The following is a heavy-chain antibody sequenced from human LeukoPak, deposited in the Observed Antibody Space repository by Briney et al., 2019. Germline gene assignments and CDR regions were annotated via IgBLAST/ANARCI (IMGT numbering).Heavy chain of an antibody. Sequence: SVKVSCKASGYTFTSYYMHWVRQAPGQGLEWMGIINPSGGSTSYAQKFQGRVTMTRDTSTSTVYMGLSSLRSEDTAVYYCARGGGGYDHYYGMDVWGKGTTVTVSS. J-gene: IGHJ6*04. CDR1: GYTFTSYY. CDR2: INPSGGST. CDR3: ARGGGGYDHYYGMDV. D-gene: IGHD5-12*01. V-gene: IGHV1-46*01.